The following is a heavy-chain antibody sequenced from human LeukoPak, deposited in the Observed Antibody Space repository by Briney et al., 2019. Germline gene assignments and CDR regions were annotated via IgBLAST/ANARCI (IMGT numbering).Heavy chain of an antibody. D-gene: IGHD3-9*01. CDR1: GGSISSYY. CDR3: ARERRYFDSIYGMDV. Sequence: SETLSLTCTVSGGSISSYYWSWIRQPPGKGLEWIGYIYYSGSTNYNPSLKSRVTISVDTSKNQFSLKLSSVTAADTAVYYCARERRYFDSIYGMDVWGQGTTVTVSS. CDR2: IYYSGST. J-gene: IGHJ6*02. V-gene: IGHV4-59*01.